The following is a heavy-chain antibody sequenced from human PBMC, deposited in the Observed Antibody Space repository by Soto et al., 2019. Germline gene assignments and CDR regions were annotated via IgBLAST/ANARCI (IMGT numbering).Heavy chain of an antibody. D-gene: IGHD3-10*01. J-gene: IGHJ4*02. V-gene: IGHV4-59*01. CDR1: GGSISSYY. CDR3: ARALLWFGELPSYSYYFDY. CDR2: IYYSGST. Sequence: PSETLSLTCTVSGGSISSYYWSWIRQPPGKGLEWIGYIYYSGSTNYNPSLKSRVTISVDTSKNQFSLKLSSVTAADTAVYYCARALLWFGELPSYSYYFDYWGQGTLVTVSS.